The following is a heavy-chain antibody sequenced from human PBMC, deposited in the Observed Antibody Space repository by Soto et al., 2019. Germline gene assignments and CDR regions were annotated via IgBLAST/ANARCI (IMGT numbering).Heavy chain of an antibody. CDR2: IKQDGSEK. Sequence: GGSLRLSCAASGFTFSSYWMSWVRQAPGKGLEWVANIKQDGSEKYYVDSVKGRFTISRDNAKNSLYLQMNSLRAEDTAVYYCAREGYYYDSSGSRVGDYWGQGTLVTVSS. CDR3: AREGYYYDSSGSRVGDY. D-gene: IGHD3-22*01. J-gene: IGHJ4*02. V-gene: IGHV3-7*01. CDR1: GFTFSSYW.